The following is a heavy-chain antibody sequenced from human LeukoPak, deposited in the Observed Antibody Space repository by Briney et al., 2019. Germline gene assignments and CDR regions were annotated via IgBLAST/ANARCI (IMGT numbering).Heavy chain of an antibody. CDR1: GFTFSSFE. D-gene: IGHD2-21*02. J-gene: IGHJ6*02. V-gene: IGHV3-48*03. CDR2: ISSSGSST. Sequence: GGSLRLSCAASGFTFSSFEMNWVRQAPGKGLEWVSYISSSGSSTYYADSVKGRFTISRDNAKNSVYLQMNSLRAEDTAVYHCMMSLTAHYYYGMDVWGQGTTVTVSS. CDR3: MMSLTAHYYYGMDV.